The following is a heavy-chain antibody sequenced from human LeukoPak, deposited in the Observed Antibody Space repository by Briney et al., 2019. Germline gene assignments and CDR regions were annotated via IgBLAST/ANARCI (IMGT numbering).Heavy chain of an antibody. J-gene: IGHJ6*02. CDR1: GYTFTGYY. D-gene: IGHD6-13*01. Sequence: ASVKVSCKASGYTFTGYYMHWVRQAPGQGLEWMGWINPNSGGTNYAQKFQGWVTMTRDTSISTAYMELSRLRSDDTAVYYCARAGWEGSSWFGPYYYYGMDVWGQGTTVTVSS. CDR3: ARAGWEGSSWFGPYYYYGMDV. CDR2: INPNSGGT. V-gene: IGHV1-2*04.